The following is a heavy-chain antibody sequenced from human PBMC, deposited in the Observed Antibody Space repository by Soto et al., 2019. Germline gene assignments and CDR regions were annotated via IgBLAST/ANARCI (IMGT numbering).Heavy chain of an antibody. Sequence: PSETLSLTCTVSGGSISSYYWSWIRQPPGKGLEWIGYIYYSGSTNYNPSLKSRVTISVDTSKNQFSLKLSSVTAADTAVYYCAREGVDTAMVARNYYYYYGMDVWGQGTTVTVSS. D-gene: IGHD5-18*01. CDR1: GGSISSYY. V-gene: IGHV4-59*01. J-gene: IGHJ6*02. CDR2: IYYSGST. CDR3: AREGVDTAMVARNYYYYYGMDV.